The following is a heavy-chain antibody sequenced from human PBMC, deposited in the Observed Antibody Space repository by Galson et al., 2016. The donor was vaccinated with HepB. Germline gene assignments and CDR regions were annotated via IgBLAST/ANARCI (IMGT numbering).Heavy chain of an antibody. D-gene: IGHD4-23*01. CDR2: IKEDGSEK. J-gene: IGHJ2*01. V-gene: IGHV3-7*01. CDR1: GFILTNYW. CDR3: ARVFGADYGGIWYSDL. Sequence: SLRLSCAASGFILTNYWMTWVRQAPGKGLEWVAIIKEDGSEKYYVGSVEGRFTISRDNPKNSVYMQMTSLRAEDTALYYGARVFGADYGGIWYSDLWGHGTLVTVSS.